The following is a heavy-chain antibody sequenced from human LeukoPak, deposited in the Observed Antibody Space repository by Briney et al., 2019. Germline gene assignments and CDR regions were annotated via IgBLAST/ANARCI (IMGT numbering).Heavy chain of an antibody. CDR1: GFTFNDYY. CDR2: INIGGTNT. CDR3: ATDGAGFDT. Sequence: GGSLRLSCAASGFTFNDYYMSWIRQAPGKGLEWLSYINIGGTNTHYTDSVKGRFTISRDNAKKSLYLEMNNLRAEDTAVYYCATDGAGFDTWGQGVLVTVSS. J-gene: IGHJ5*02. V-gene: IGHV3-11*01.